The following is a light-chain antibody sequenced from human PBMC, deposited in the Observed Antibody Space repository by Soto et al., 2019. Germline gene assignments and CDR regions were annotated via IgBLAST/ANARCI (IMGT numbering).Light chain of an antibody. V-gene: IGKV3-15*01. J-gene: IGKJ2*02. CDR1: QSVGSR. Sequence: EIAMTQSPATLSVSPGEGATLSCRASQSVGSRVAWYQQKPGQPPRLLIHDASTWATGVPARFSGSGSGTHFTLTITSLQSEDFAVYYCQQYLDWRTFGQGTKLEIK. CDR3: QQYLDWRT. CDR2: DAS.